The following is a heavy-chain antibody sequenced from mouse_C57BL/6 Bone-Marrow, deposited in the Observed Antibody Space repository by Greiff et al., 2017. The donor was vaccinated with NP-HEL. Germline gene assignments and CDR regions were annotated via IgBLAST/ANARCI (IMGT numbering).Heavy chain of an antibody. CDR1: GYTFTDYY. V-gene: IGHV1-26*01. CDR2: INPNNGGT. Sequence: VQLQQSGPELVKPGASVKISCKASGYTFTDYYMNWVKQSHGKSLEWIGDINPNNGGTSYNQKFKGKATLTVDKSSSTAYMELRSLTSEDSAGYYCARRGLWGQGTLVTVSA. J-gene: IGHJ3*01. CDR3: ARRGL.